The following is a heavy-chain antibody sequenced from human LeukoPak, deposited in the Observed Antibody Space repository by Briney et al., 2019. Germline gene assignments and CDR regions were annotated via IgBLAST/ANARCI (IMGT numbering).Heavy chain of an antibody. CDR2: IYYSGST. D-gene: IGHD2-2*01. V-gene: IGHV4-59*01. Sequence: PSETLSLACTVSGGSISSYYWSWIRQPPGKGLEWIGYIYYSGSTNYNPSLKSRVTISVDTSKNQFSLKLSSVTAADTAVYYCARELFVPAARSGYFDYWGQGTLVTVSS. J-gene: IGHJ4*02. CDR1: GGSISSYY. CDR3: ARELFVPAARSGYFDY.